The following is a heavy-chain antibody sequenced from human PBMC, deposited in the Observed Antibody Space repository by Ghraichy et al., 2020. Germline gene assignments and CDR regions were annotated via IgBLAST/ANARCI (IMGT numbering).Heavy chain of an antibody. V-gene: IGHV3-48*02. J-gene: IGHJ6*02. CDR1: GFTFSSYT. CDR3: ARDYYYYYVDV. CDR2: ISSSSSTI. D-gene: IGHD3-10*01. Sequence: GGSLRLSCVASGFTFSSYTMNWVRQAPGKGLEWVSYISSSSSTIYYADSVKGRFTISRDNAKNSLYLQMSSLRDEDTAVYYCARDYYYYYVDVSGQGTTVTVSS.